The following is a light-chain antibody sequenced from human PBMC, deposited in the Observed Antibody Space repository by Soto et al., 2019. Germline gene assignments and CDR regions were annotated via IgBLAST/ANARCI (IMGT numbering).Light chain of an antibody. J-gene: IGKJ1*01. Sequence: EIKITQSPSPLPESVGDRVPIPSRASQRISNCLAWYQQKPGTAPKFLIYHASNLQSGVPSRFSGSGSGTAFTLTISSLQHDDFSTYYCQQYNSYSFGQGTKVEIK. CDR2: HAS. CDR1: QRISNC. V-gene: IGKV1-5*01. CDR3: QQYNSYS.